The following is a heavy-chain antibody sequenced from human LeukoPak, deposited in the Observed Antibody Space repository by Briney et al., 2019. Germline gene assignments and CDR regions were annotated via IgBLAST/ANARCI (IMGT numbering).Heavy chain of an antibody. D-gene: IGHD2-15*01. CDR1: GFNFNAHA. CDR3: ARVGGWQLPKFDY. CDR2: ISSRSSTI. V-gene: IGHV3-48*02. J-gene: IGHJ4*02. Sequence: GGSLRLSCAGSGFNFNAHAMNWVRQAPGKGLEWISYISSRSSTIYYSDSVRGRFSISRDNAENTVDLEMNSPGDEDTAVYYCARVGGWQLPKFDYWGRGTLVTVSS.